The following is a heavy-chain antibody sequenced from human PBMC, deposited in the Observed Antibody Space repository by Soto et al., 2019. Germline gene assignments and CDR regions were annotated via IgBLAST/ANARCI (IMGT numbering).Heavy chain of an antibody. V-gene: IGHV5-51*01. D-gene: IGHD2-2*03. Sequence: GESLKISCQGSGYSFTSYWIGWVRQMPGKGLEWMGIIYPGDSDTRYSPSFQGQVTISADKSISTAYLQWSSLKASGTAMYYCARRVGYCSSTSCYPTENWFDPWGQGTLVTVSS. CDR3: ARRVGYCSSTSCYPTENWFDP. CDR2: IYPGDSDT. CDR1: GYSFTSYW. J-gene: IGHJ5*02.